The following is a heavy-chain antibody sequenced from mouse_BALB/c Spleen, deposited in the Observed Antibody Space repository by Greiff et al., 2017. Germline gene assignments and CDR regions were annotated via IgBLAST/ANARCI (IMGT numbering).Heavy chain of an antibody. J-gene: IGHJ2*01. CDR2: ISTYYGDA. V-gene: IGHV1S137*01. CDR3: ARDGYYGYFDY. CDR1: GYTFTDYA. Sequence: VQLQQSGAELVRPGVSVKISCKGSGYTFTDYAMHWVKQSHAKSLEWIGVISTYYGDASYNQKFKGKATMTVDKSSSTAYMELARLTSEDSAIYYCARDGYYGYFDYWGQGTTLTVSS. D-gene: IGHD2-3*01.